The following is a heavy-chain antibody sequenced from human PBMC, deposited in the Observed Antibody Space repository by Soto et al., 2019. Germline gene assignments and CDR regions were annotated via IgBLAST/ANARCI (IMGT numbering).Heavy chain of an antibody. Sequence: SVQVSFRASWGTFISYAISWVRQAPGQGLEWMGGIIPILGTADYAQKFQGRVTITADESTSTAYMELSSLRSEDTAVYYCARVRPHLGHYGMDVWGQGTTVTVSS. J-gene: IGHJ6*02. CDR1: WGTFISYA. CDR2: IIPILGTA. V-gene: IGHV1-69*13. CDR3: ARVRPHLGHYGMDV. D-gene: IGHD7-27*01.